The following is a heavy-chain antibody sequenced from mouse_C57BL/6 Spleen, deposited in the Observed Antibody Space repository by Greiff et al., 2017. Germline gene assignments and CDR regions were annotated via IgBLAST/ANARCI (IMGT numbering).Heavy chain of an antibody. J-gene: IGHJ1*03. CDR2: ISDGGSYT. CDR3: ARDSGYGSSYEYFDV. D-gene: IGHD1-1*01. CDR1: GFTFSSYA. Sequence: EVMLVESGGGLVKPGGSLKLSCAASGFTFSSYAMSWVRQTPEKRLEWVATISDGGSYTYYPDNVKGRFTISRDNAKNNLYLQMSHLKSEDTAMYYCARDSGYGSSYEYFDVWGTGTTVTVSS. V-gene: IGHV5-4*01.